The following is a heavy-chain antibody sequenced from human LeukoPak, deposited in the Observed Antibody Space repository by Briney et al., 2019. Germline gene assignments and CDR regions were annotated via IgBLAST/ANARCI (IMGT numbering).Heavy chain of an antibody. CDR3: ARSKAGAESSGNSFSHYYYYAMDV. D-gene: IGHD6-19*01. CDR2: IRSSSSDI. Sequence: KPGGSLRLSCAASGFTFSFYSMSWVRQAPGKGLEWVSSIRSSSSDIYYADSVKGRFTISRDSAKNSLSLQMINLRGEDTAVYYCARSKAGAESSGNSFSHYYYYAMDVWGQGTTVTVSS. CDR1: GFTFSFYS. V-gene: IGHV3-21*01. J-gene: IGHJ6*02.